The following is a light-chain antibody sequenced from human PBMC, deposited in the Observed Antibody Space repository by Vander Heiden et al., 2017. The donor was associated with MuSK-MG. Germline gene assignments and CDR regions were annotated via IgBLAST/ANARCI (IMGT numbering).Light chain of an antibody. CDR2: GKN. CDR1: SLRSYY. J-gene: IGLJ2*01. V-gene: IGLV3-19*01. CDR3: NSRDSSGNHVV. Sequence: LGQTVRITCQGDSLRSYYASWYQQKPGQAPVLVIYGKNNRPSGIPDRFSGSSSGNTASLTITGAQAEDEADYYCNSRDSSGNHVVFGGGTKLTVL.